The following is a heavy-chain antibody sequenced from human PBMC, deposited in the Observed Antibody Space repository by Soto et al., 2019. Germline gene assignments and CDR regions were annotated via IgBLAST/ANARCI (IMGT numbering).Heavy chain of an antibody. D-gene: IGHD6-13*01. V-gene: IGHV2-5*02. CDR3: AHSASLAAAGTYFDY. J-gene: IGHJ4*02. CDR2: IYWDDDK. Sequence: QITLKESGPTLVKPTQTLTLTCTFSGFSLSTSGVGVGWIRQPPGKALEWLALIYWDDDKRFSPSLKSRLTSTKDTSKHQVVLTMTHMDPVDTATYYCAHSASLAAAGTYFDYWGQGTLVTVSS. CDR1: GFSLSTSGVG.